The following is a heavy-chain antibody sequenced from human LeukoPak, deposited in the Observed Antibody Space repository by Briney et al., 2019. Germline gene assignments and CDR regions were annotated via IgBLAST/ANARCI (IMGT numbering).Heavy chain of an antibody. CDR3: ARGYCSGGSCYSPPAFDI. Sequence: SQTLSLTCAISGDSVSSNSAAWNWIRQSPSRGLEWLGRTYYRSKWYNDYAVSVKSRITINPDTSKNQFSLQLNSVTPEGTAVYYCARGYCSGGSCYSPPAFDIWGQGTMVTVSS. CDR2: TYYRSKWYN. V-gene: IGHV6-1*01. J-gene: IGHJ3*02. CDR1: GDSVSSNSAA. D-gene: IGHD2-15*01.